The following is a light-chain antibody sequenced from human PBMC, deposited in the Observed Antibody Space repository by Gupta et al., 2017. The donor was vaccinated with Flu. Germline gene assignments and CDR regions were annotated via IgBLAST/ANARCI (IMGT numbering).Light chain of an antibody. CDR1: SSYIGSYKY. CDR2: EVT. Sequence: QSALTQPPSASGSPGQSITISCTGTSSYIGSYKYVSCHQQHAGKAPKIIIYEVTKRPSGVPDRFYGPKSGNTASLTVSGLQAEDEGDYYCSAHTVSDTFVFGTGTAVTVL. V-gene: IGLV2-8*01. CDR3: SAHTVSDTFV. J-gene: IGLJ1*01.